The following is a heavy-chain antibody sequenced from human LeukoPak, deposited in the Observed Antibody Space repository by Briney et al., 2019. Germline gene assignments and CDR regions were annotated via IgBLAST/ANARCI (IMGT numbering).Heavy chain of an antibody. CDR2: IRAKIHDGTT. J-gene: IGHJ4*02. CDR1: GFIFGDYN. CDR3: SRGQKDPYGPEFDY. V-gene: IGHV3-49*04. Sequence: GQSLRLSCTTSGFIFGDYNMNWVRQAPGRGLEWVGYIRAKIHDGTTDFAASVKGRFTISRDDSKSIAYLQMTSLKSEDTAVYYCSRGQKDPYGPEFDYWGQGTLVTVSS. D-gene: IGHD3-10*01.